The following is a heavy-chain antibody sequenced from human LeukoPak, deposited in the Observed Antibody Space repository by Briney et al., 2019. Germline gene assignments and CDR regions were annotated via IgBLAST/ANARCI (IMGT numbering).Heavy chain of an antibody. D-gene: IGHD4/OR15-4a*01. CDR1: GFTFSTYN. J-gene: IGHJ4*02. Sequence: GGSLRLSCAASGFTFSTYNMNWVRQAPGKGLVWVSRIYTDGSSINYADSVKGRFTISRDNTKNTLYLQMNSLRAEDTAVYYCARGSYRAKDYWGQGTLVTVSS. V-gene: IGHV3-74*01. CDR2: IYTDGSSI. CDR3: ARGSYRAKDY.